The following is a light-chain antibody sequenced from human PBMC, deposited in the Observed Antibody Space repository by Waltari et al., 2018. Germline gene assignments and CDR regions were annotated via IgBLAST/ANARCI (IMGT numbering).Light chain of an antibody. CDR3: SSYTSDTTLI. Sequence: QSALTQPASVSGSPGQSITITCTGTSGDVGRYNYVSWFQQHPGKAPKLMIYDVTKRPSAISVGFPGAKSGNTAALTISGLQADDEADYYCSSYTSDTTLIFGGGTELTVL. V-gene: IGLV2-14*01. CDR2: DVT. J-gene: IGLJ2*01. CDR1: SGDVGRYNY.